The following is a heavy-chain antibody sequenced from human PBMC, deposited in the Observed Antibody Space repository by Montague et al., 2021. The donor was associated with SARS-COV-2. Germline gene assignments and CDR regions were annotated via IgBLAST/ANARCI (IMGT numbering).Heavy chain of an antibody. CDR2: IDWDNDK. J-gene: IGHJ4*02. CDR1: GFSLSTSGMC. CDR3: ARTLHDILTGYDSFDY. D-gene: IGHD3-9*01. Sequence: PALVKPTQTLTLTCTSSGFSLSTSGMCVSWIRQPPGKALEWLALIDWDNDKYYSTSLKTRLTISKDTSKNQVVLTMTNMDPVDTATYYCARTLHDILTGYDSFDYWGQGTLVTVST. V-gene: IGHV2-70*01.